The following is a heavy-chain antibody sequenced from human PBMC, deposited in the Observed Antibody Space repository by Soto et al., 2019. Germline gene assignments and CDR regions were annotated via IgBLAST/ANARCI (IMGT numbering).Heavy chain of an antibody. D-gene: IGHD3-3*01. V-gene: IGHV3-13*01. CDR2: FGSAGDI. CDR3: ARGADFWSGSRYYHYAYDLDV. Sequence: GGSLRLSCVASGFTFSRYDMYWVRRGSGKGLEWVSTFGSAGDIYYADSVKGRFTISRENAKNSMYLQMKSLRAGDTAVYFCARGADFWSGSRYYHYAYDLDVRGHGTTVTVSS. J-gene: IGHJ6*02. CDR1: GFTFSRYD.